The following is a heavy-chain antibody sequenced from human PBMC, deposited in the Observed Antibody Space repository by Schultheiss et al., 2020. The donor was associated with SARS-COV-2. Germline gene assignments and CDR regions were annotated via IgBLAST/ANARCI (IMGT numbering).Heavy chain of an antibody. CDR3: AREGEMGATGWDDY. J-gene: IGHJ4*02. D-gene: IGHD1-26*01. V-gene: IGHV3-23*01. Sequence: GGSLRLSCAVSGITFSSYGIHWVRQAPGKGLEWVSAISGSGGSTYYADSVKGRFTISRDNSKNTLYLQMNSLRAEDTAVYYCAREGEMGATGWDDYWGQGTLVTVSS. CDR1: GITFSSYG. CDR2: ISGSGGST.